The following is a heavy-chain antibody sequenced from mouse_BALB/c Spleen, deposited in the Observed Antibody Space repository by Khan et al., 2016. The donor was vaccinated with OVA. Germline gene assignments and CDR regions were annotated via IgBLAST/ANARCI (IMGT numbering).Heavy chain of an antibody. CDR1: GFNIKDYY. V-gene: IGHV14-4*02. D-gene: IGHD1-1*01. Sequence: VQLQQSGAELVRSGASVKLSCTASGFNIKDYYMHWVKQRPEQGLEWIGWIDPENGDTEYAPKFQGKATMTADTSSNTAYLQHSSLTSEDTAVYYCNGYYGSSYVFDYWGQGTTLTVSS. CDR2: IDPENGDT. J-gene: IGHJ2*01. CDR3: NGYYGSSYVFDY.